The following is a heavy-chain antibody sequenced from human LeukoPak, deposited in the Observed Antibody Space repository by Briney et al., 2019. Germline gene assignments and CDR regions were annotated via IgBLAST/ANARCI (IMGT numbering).Heavy chain of an antibody. Sequence: GGSLRLSCAASGFTFSSYGMHWVRQAPGKGLEWVAVISYDGSNKYYADSVKGRFTISRDNSKNTLYLQMNSLRAEDTAVYYCASLYGSGPNWFDPWGQGTLVTVSS. V-gene: IGHV3-30*03. J-gene: IGHJ5*02. D-gene: IGHD3-10*01. CDR2: ISYDGSNK. CDR1: GFTFSSYG. CDR3: ASLYGSGPNWFDP.